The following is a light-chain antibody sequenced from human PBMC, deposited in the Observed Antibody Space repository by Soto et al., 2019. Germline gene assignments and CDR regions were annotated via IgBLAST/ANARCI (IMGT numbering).Light chain of an antibody. CDR3: QQRSSWHT. J-gene: IGKJ1*01. Sequence: EIVLTQSPGTLSLSPGERATLSYRPGQSLSSSSLAWYQQNLGQAPRLLICGAGSRATGIPDRLTGGGSGTDFILTVSRLEPEYFAVYNCQQRSSWHTFGQGTKVDIK. CDR2: GAG. V-gene: IGKV3D-20*02. CDR1: QSLSSSS.